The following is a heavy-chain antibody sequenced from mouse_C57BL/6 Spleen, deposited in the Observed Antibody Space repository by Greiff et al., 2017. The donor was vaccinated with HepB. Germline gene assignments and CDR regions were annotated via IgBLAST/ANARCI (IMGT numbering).Heavy chain of an antibody. V-gene: IGHV1-4*01. D-gene: IGHD1-2*01. CDR3: AREGHCDGGRYAMDY. CDR1: GYTFTSYT. Sequence: VQLQQSGAELARPGASVKMSCKASGYTFTSYTMHWVKQRPGQGLEWIGYINPSSGYTKYNQKFKDKATLTADKSSSTAYMQLSSLTSEDSAVYYCAREGHCDGGRYAMDYWGQGTSVTVSS. J-gene: IGHJ4*01. CDR2: INPSSGYT.